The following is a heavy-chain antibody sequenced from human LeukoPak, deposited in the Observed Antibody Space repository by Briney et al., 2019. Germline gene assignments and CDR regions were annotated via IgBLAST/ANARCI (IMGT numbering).Heavy chain of an antibody. Sequence: SETLSLTCTVSGGSISIYYWSWIRQPAGKGLEWIGRIYTSGSTNYNPSLKSRVTMSVDTSKNQFSLKLSSVTAADTAVYYCARDKADDSSGYSSGIDYWGQGTLVTVSS. V-gene: IGHV4-4*07. D-gene: IGHD3-22*01. J-gene: IGHJ4*02. CDR1: GGSISIYY. CDR3: ARDKADDSSGYSSGIDY. CDR2: IYTSGST.